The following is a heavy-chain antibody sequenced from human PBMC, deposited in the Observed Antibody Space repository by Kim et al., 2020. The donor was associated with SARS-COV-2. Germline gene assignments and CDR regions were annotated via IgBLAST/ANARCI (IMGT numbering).Heavy chain of an antibody. CDR3: ARGHIEVTMIVVVITGGVYYFDY. D-gene: IGHD3-22*01. J-gene: IGHJ4*02. CDR2: INHRGST. CDR1: GGSFTGYY. V-gene: IGHV4-34*01. Sequence: SETLSLTCAVYGGSFTGYYWSWIRQPPGKGLEWIGEINHRGSTNYNPSLKSRVTISVDTSKNQFSLKLSSVTAADTAVYYCARGHIEVTMIVVVITGGVYYFDYCGQGMLVSVSS.